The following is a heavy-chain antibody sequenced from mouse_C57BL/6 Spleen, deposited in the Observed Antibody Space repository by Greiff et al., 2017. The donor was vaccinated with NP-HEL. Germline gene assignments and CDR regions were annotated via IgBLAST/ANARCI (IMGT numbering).Heavy chain of an antibody. V-gene: IGHV2-6*01. Sequence: QVQLQQSGPGLVAPSQSLSITCTVSGFSLTSYGVDWVRQSPGKGLEWLGVIWGVGSTNYNSALKSRLSISKDNSKSQVFLKMNSLQTDDTAMYYCASEGVTTRFAYWGQGTLVTVSA. CDR2: IWGVGST. CDR1: GFSLTSYG. CDR3: ASEGVTTRFAY. J-gene: IGHJ3*01. D-gene: IGHD2-2*01.